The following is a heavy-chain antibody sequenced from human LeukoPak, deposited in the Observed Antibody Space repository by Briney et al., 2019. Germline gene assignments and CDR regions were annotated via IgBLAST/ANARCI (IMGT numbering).Heavy chain of an antibody. V-gene: IGHV3-21*01. CDR3: AREPHDFHDDDGFDI. D-gene: IGHD2-21*02. J-gene: IGHJ3*02. CDR2: ISSGSTFI. Sequence: GGSLRLSCAASGFTFSSYSMNWVRQAPGKGLEWVSSISSGSTFIYYANSMRGRFTVSRDDAQNSMFLQMYSLRAEDTALYYCAREPHDFHDDDGFDIWGQGTMVTVSS. CDR1: GFTFSSYS.